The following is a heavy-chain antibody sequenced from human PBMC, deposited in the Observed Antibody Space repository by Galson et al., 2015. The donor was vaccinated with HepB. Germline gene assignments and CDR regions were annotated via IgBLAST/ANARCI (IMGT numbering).Heavy chain of an antibody. D-gene: IGHD6-6*01. CDR2: INTNTGNP. CDR3: ARDHGSGYSSSIRWFDP. V-gene: IGHV7-4-1*02. J-gene: IGHJ5*02. Sequence: SVKVSCKASGYTFTSYAMNWVRQAPGQGLEWMGWINTNTGNPTYAQGFTGRFVFSLDTSVSTAYLQISSLKAEDTAVYYCARDHGSGYSSSIRWFDPWGQGTLVTVSS. CDR1: GYTFTSYA.